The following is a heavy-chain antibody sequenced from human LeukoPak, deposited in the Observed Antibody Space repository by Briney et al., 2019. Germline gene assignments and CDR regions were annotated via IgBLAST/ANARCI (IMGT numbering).Heavy chain of an antibody. Sequence: GGSLRLSCAASGFTFTNYNMNWVRQAPGKGLEWVSYISSSSSTIYYADSVKGRFTISRDNAKNSLYLQMNSLRAEDTAVYYCARVYGDYWGQGTLVTVSS. J-gene: IGHJ4*02. D-gene: IGHD3-10*01. CDR3: ARVYGDY. V-gene: IGHV3-48*01. CDR1: GFTFTNYN. CDR2: ISSSSSTI.